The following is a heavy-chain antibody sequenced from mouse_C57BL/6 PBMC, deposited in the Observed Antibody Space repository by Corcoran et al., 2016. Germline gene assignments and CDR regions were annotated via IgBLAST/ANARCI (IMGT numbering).Heavy chain of an antibody. CDR1: GFSLSTSGMG. V-gene: IGHV8-12*01. J-gene: IGHJ3*01. Sequence: QVTLKESGPGILQSSQTLSLTCSFSGFSLSTSGMGVSWIRQPSGKGLEWLDTIYWDDDKRYNPSLKSRLTISKDTSRNQVFLKITSVDTADTATYYCARSSGWFAYWGQGTLVTVSA. CDR2: IYWDDDK. D-gene: IGHD3-2*02. CDR3: ARSSGWFAY.